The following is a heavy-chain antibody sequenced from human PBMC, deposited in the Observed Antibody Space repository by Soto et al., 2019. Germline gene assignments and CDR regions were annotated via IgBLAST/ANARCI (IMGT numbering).Heavy chain of an antibody. CDR3: AKAGWGGDYYYGLDV. CDR2: VTFDGSRT. J-gene: IGHJ6*02. D-gene: IGHD2-21*01. CDR1: GFNFNNYA. V-gene: IGHV3-30*18. Sequence: GGSLRLSCAASGFNFNNYAMHWVRQAPGKGPEWVAVVTFDGSRTYYADSVKGRFTISRDSSNNTVSLQMNSLTNEDTAVYYCAKAGWGGDYYYGLDVWGQGTTVTVCS.